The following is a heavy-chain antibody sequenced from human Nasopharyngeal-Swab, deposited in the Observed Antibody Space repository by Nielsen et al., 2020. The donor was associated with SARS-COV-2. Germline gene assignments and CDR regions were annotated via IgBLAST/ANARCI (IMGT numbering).Heavy chain of an antibody. D-gene: IGHD3-9*01. CDR1: GYTFTSYG. V-gene: IGHV1-18*01. Sequence: ASVKVSCRASGYTFTSYGISWVRQAPGQGLEWMGWISAYNGNTNYAQKLQGRVTMTTDTSTSTAYMELRSLRSDDTAVYYCAREVRYFDWLPQNYGMDVWGQGTTVTVSS. CDR2: ISAYNGNT. J-gene: IGHJ6*02. CDR3: AREVRYFDWLPQNYGMDV.